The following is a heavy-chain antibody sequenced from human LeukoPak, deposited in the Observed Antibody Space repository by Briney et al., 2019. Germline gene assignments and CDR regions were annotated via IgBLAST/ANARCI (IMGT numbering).Heavy chain of an antibody. CDR2: IYSGGST. CDR3: ARDPYSSGSRDY. CDR1: GFTVSSNY. V-gene: IGHV3-66*01. J-gene: IGHJ4*02. D-gene: IGHD6-19*01. Sequence: GGSLRLSCAASGFTVSSNYMSWVRQAPGKGLEWVSIIYSGGSTYYADSVKGRFTISRDNSKNTLYLQMNSLRAEDTAVYYCARDPYSSGSRDYWGQGTLVTVSS.